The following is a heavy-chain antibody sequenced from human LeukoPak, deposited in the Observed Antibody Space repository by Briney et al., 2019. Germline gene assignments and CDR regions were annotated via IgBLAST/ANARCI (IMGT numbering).Heavy chain of an antibody. D-gene: IGHD3-10*02. CDR1: GFTFSSYG. CDR3: AELGITMIGGV. Sequence: GGSLRLSCAASGFTFSSYGMHWVRQAPGKGLEWVSYVSSSGSTIYYADSVKGRFTISRDNAKNSLYLQMNSLRAEDTAVYYCAELGITMIGGVWGKGTTVTISS. CDR2: VSSSGSTI. V-gene: IGHV3-48*04. J-gene: IGHJ6*04.